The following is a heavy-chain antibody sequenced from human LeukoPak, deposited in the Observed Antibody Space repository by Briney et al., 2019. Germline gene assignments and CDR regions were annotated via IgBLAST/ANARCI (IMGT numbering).Heavy chain of an antibody. V-gene: IGHV3-64D*06. CDR1: GFTFSSYP. CDR2: ITSNGGST. J-gene: IGHJ4*02. CDR3: VKRGLGSRPMYYVDY. D-gene: IGHD6-13*01. Sequence: PGGSLRLSCSGSGFTFSSYPMHWVRQAPGRGLEYVSGITSNGGSTYYADSMKGRFTISRDNSKNTQYLQMSSLRAEDTAVYYCVKRGLGSRPMYYVDYWGQGTLVTVSS.